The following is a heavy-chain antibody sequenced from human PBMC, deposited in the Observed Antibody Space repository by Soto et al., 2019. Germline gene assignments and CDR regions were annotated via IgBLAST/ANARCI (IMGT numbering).Heavy chain of an antibody. V-gene: IGHV3-21*01. Sequence: GGSLRLSCAASGFTFSGYTMNWVRQAPGKGLEWVSSITSGSSYIYYADSVKGRFTISRDNAKNSLYLQINSLRAEDTAMYYCARSSFDYWGQGTRVTVS. CDR2: ITSGSSYI. CDR3: ARSSFDY. CDR1: GFTFSGYT. J-gene: IGHJ4*02.